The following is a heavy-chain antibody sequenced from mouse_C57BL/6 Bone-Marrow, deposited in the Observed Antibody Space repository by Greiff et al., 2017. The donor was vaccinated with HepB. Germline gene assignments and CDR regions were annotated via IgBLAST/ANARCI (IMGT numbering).Heavy chain of an antibody. D-gene: IGHD1-1*02. V-gene: IGHV5-4*01. CDR3: ARAPYGAMDY. CDR1: GFTFSSYA. CDR2: ISDGGSYT. Sequence: EVQLVDSGGGLVKPGGSLKLSCAASGFTFSSYAMSWVRQTPEKRLEWVATISDGGSYTYYPDNVKGRFTISRDNAKNNLYLQMSHLKSEDTAMYYCARAPYGAMDYWGQGTSVTVSS. J-gene: IGHJ4*01.